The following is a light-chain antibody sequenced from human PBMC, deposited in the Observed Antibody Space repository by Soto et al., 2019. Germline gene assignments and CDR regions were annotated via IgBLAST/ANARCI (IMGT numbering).Light chain of an antibody. CDR2: TAS. CDR3: QHYGSSPIT. V-gene: IGKV3-20*01. CDR1: QSVSTF. J-gene: IGKJ5*01. Sequence: EIGLTQSPAALSLSPGERAILSCRASQSVSTFLAGFQQTPGQPPRLLIYTASNRTTGIPARFSGSGSVTAFTLPITRQDSVRFAPSSSQHYGSSPITFGQGTRLEI.